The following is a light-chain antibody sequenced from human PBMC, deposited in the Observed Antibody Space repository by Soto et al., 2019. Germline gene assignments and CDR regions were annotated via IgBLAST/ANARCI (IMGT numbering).Light chain of an antibody. J-gene: IGLJ2*01. V-gene: IGLV2-8*01. CDR1: SSDVGGYNY. Sequence: QSALTQPPSASGSPGQSVTISCTGTSSDVGGYNYVSWYQQYPGKAPKLMLYEVGARPSGVPGRFSGSKSGNTASLTVSGLQAEDEADYYCSSYAGSDIYVVFGGGTKLTVL. CDR2: EVG. CDR3: SSYAGSDIYVV.